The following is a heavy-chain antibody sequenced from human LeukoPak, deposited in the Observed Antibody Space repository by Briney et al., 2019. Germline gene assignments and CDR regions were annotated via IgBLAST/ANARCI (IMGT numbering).Heavy chain of an antibody. V-gene: IGHV3-23*01. CDR1: GFTFSSYA. CDR3: ARASGYDVFDY. Sequence: SGGSLRLSCAASGFTFSSYAMSWVRQAPGKGLEWVSAISGSGGSAYCADSVKGRFTISRDNSKNTLYLQMNSLRAEDTAVYYCARASGYDVFDYWGQGTLVTVSS. D-gene: IGHD5-12*01. J-gene: IGHJ4*02. CDR2: ISGSGGSA.